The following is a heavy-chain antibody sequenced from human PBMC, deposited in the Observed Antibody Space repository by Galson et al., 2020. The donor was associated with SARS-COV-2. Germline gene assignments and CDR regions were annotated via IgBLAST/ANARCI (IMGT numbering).Heavy chain of an antibody. CDR2: IYHGDST. CDR3: ARREDYSGSGSRVGY. V-gene: IGHV4-38-2*01. D-gene: IGHD3-10*01. CDR1: GYSISSGYY. Sequence: SQTLSLTCAVSGYSISSGYYWGWIRQPPGKGLEWIASIYHGDSTYYHPSLKSRVTISMDTSKNQFSLRLNSVTAADTAVYYCARREDYSGSGSRVGYWGQGSLVTVSS. J-gene: IGHJ4*02.